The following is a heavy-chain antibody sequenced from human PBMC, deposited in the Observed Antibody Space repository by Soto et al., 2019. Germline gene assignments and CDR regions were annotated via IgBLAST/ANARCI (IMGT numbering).Heavy chain of an antibody. D-gene: IGHD3-10*02. Sequence: GGSLRLSCAASGFMFGDYYMNWIRQGPGKCLEWVSYISSSSNTIYYADSVQGRFAISRDNAKNSLFLEMNNLRAEDTAVYYCARGHLMFTTTYVGYFDSWGQGXLVTVYS. J-gene: IGHJ4*02. CDR2: ISSSSNTI. V-gene: IGHV3-11*01. CDR1: GFMFGDYY. CDR3: ARGHLMFTTTYVGYFDS.